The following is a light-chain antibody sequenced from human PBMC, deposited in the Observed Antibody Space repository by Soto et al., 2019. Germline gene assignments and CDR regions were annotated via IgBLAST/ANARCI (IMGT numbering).Light chain of an antibody. CDR3: CSYGGTFYV. CDR1: SSDVDDYNY. CDR2: DVS. V-gene: IGLV2-11*01. J-gene: IGLJ1*01. Sequence: QSVLTQPRSVSGSPGQSVTISCTGTSSDVDDYNYVSWFQQHPGKAPKLMIYDVSVRPSGVPDRFSGSKSGNTASLTISGLQAEDEADYYCCSYGGTFYVFGTGTKLTVL.